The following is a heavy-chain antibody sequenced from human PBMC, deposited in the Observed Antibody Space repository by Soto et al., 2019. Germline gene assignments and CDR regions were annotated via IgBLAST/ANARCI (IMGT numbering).Heavy chain of an antibody. V-gene: IGHV3-11*05. CDR3: AKGRYGESRYRPDAFDI. CDR2: SNNIRGHT. Sequence: GGSLRLSCAVSGFTLSDYYMSWIRQAPGKGLEWVSFSNNIRGHTNYADSVKGRFTISRDSARNSLYLQMNTLRVEDTAVYYCAKGRYGESRYRPDAFDIWGQGTLVTVSS. J-gene: IGHJ3*02. D-gene: IGHD3-10*01. CDR1: GFTLSDYY.